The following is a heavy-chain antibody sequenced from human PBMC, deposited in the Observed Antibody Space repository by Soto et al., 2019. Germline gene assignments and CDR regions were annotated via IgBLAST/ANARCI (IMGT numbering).Heavy chain of an antibody. CDR3: ARGGYCSGGSCSRAEYFQH. CDR1: GYTFTSYD. CDR2: MNPNSGNT. J-gene: IGHJ1*01. Sequence: ASVKVSCKASGYTFTSYDINWVRQATGQGLEWMGWMNPNSGNTGYAQKFQGRVTMTRNTSISTAYMELSSLRSEDTAVYYCARGGYCSGGSCSRAEYFQHWGQGTLVTVSS. V-gene: IGHV1-8*01. D-gene: IGHD2-15*01.